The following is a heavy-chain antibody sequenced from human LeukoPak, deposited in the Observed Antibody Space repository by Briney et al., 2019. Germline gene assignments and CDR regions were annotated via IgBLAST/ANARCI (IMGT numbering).Heavy chain of an antibody. CDR3: ARADYMELSGHFDY. J-gene: IGHJ4*02. CDR1: GGSISSGDYY. CDR2: IYYSGST. V-gene: IGHV4-30-4*08. D-gene: IGHD4-11*01. Sequence: PSETLSLTCTVSGGSISSGDYYWSWIRQPPGKGLEWIGYIYYSGSTYHNPSLKSRVTISVDTSKNQFSLKLSSVTAADTAVYYCARADYMELSGHFDYWGQGTLVTVSS.